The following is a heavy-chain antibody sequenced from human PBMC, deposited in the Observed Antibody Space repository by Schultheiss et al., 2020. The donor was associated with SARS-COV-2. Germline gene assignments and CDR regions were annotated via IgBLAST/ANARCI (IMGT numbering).Heavy chain of an antibody. CDR1: GGSISSGSYY. J-gene: IGHJ4*02. D-gene: IGHD3-16*01. CDR2: IYTSGST. Sequence: SQTLSLTCTVSGGSISSGSYYWSWIRQPAGKGLEWIGRIYTSGSTNYNPSLKSRVTMSVDTSKNQFSLKLSSVTAADTAVYYCARAGFGVYWGQGTLVTVSS. V-gene: IGHV4-61*02. CDR3: ARAGFGVY.